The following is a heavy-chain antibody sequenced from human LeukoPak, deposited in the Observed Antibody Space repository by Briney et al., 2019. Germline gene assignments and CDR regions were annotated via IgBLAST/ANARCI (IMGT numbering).Heavy chain of an antibody. J-gene: IGHJ4*02. V-gene: IGHV5-51*01. CDR1: GYSFTSYW. D-gene: IGHD6-13*01. CDR3: ARQVTAAGDS. CDR2: IYPGDSDT. Sequence: GESQKISCKGSGYSFTSYWIGWVRQMPGKGLEWMGIIYPGDSDTRYSPSFQGQVTLSVDKSISTAYLQWSSLTAADTAMYYCARQVTAAGDSWGQGTLVTVSS.